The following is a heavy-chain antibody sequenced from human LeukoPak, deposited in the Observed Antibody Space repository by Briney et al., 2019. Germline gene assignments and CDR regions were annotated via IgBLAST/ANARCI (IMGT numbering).Heavy chain of an antibody. D-gene: IGHD6-13*01. CDR1: GFSFSLYS. V-gene: IGHV3-21*01. J-gene: IGHJ4*02. CDR2: ISSSSSYK. CDR3: AREPRQQVDYFDY. Sequence: PGGSLRLSCAASGFSFSLYSMTWVRQAPGKGLEWVSSISSSSSYKFYADSVKGRFTISRDNAKHSLYLQMNSLRAEDTAVDYCAREPRQQVDYFDYWGQGTLVTVSS.